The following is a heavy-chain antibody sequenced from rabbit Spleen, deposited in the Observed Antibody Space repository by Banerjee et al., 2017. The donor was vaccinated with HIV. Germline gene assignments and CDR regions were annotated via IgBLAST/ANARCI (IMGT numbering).Heavy chain of an antibody. CDR2: IDIGSSGFT. V-gene: IGHV1S40*01. CDR1: GVSFSGDSY. Sequence: QSLEESGGDLVKPGASLTLTCIASGVSFSGDSYICWVRQAPGKGLEWIVCIDIGSSGFTYYANWAKGRFTISKTSSTTVTLQMTSLTVADTATYFCAREKSGIVGYDLWGPGTLVTVS. D-gene: IGHD6-1*01. J-gene: IGHJ6*01. CDR3: AREKSGIVGYDL.